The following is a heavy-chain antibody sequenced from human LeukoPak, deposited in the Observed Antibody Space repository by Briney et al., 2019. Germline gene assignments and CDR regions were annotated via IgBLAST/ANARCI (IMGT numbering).Heavy chain of an antibody. CDR2: IYYSGST. Sequence: PSETLSLTCTVSGGSISSYYWSRIRQPPGKGLEWIGYIYYSGSTNYNPSLKSRVTISVDTSKNQFSLKLSSVTAADTAVYYCARRATNYYGSGRSFDYWGQGTLVTVSS. CDR3: ARRATNYYGSGRSFDY. CDR1: GGSISSYY. V-gene: IGHV4-59*08. D-gene: IGHD3-10*01. J-gene: IGHJ4*02.